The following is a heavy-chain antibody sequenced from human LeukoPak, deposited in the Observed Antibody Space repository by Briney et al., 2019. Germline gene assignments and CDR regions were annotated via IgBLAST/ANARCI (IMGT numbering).Heavy chain of an antibody. CDR2: ISGYNDNT. V-gene: IGHV1-18*03. Sequence: GASVKVSCKASGYTFTSYGFAWLRQAPGQGLQWIGWISGYNDNTDYAEAFQGRVTMTTSRSTKTAFMELRRLKSDDMAVYYFAKDRVPYTGGGVSANKNAFDVWGQGQWSPSPQ. CDR1: GYTFTSYG. D-gene: IGHD3-16*01. CDR3: AKDRVPYTGGGVSANKNAFDV. J-gene: IGHJ3*01.